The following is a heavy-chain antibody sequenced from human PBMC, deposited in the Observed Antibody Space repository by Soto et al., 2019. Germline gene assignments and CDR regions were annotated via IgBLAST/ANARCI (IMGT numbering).Heavy chain of an antibody. J-gene: IGHJ4*02. CDR3: AKDEEYCSGGSCYPGRFDY. D-gene: IGHD2-15*01. Sequence: GGSLRLSCAASGFTFSSHAMSWVRQAPGKELEWVSAISGSGGSTYYADSVKGRFTISRDNSKNTLYLQMNSLRAEDTAVYYCAKDEEYCSGGSCYPGRFDYWGQGTLVTVSS. CDR1: GFTFSSHA. CDR2: ISGSGGST. V-gene: IGHV3-23*01.